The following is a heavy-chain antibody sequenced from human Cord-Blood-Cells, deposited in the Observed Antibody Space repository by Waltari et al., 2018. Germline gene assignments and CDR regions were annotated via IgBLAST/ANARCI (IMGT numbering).Heavy chain of an antibody. V-gene: IGHV1-69*01. CDR3: ARVGGRYCSGGSCYYFDY. CDR1: GGTFSRYA. Sequence: QVQLVQSGAEVKKPGSSVKVSCKAYGGTFSRYAISWVRQAPGQGLEWMGGIIPIFGTANDAQEFQGRVTITADESTSTAYMELSSLRSEDMAVDYCARVGGRYCSGGSCYYFDYWGQGTLVTVSS. D-gene: IGHD2-15*01. CDR2: IIPIFGTA. J-gene: IGHJ4*02.